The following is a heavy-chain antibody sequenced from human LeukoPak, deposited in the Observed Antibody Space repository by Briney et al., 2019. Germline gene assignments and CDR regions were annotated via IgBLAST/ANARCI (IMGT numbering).Heavy chain of an antibody. J-gene: IGHJ5*02. CDR3: AKDGPLLWFGPTDA. CDR2: VSSTGSGT. CDR1: GFTFSTYG. Sequence: GGSLRLSCGPSGFTFSTYGMSWVRQAPGKGREWVAAVSSTGSGTYYPDSLKGRFIISRDNSQNTVFLQMSSLRPEDTAFYFCAKDGPLLWFGPTDAWGQGILVTVYS. D-gene: IGHD3-10*01. V-gene: IGHV3-23*01.